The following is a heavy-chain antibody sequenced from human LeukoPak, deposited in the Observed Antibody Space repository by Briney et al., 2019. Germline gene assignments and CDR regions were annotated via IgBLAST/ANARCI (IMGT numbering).Heavy chain of an antibody. D-gene: IGHD2/OR15-2a*01. Sequence: GGSLTLSCAASGFTFSSYAMSWVRQAPGKGLEWVSAISGSGGSTYYADSVKGRFTISRDNSKNTLYLQMNSLRAEDTAVYYCAKGADFSGATGGDYWGQGTLVTVSS. V-gene: IGHV3-23*01. CDR3: AKGADFSGATGGDY. J-gene: IGHJ4*02. CDR2: ISGSGGST. CDR1: GFTFSSYA.